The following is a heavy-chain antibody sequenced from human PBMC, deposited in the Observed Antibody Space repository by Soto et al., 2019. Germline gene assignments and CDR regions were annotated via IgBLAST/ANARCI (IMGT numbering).Heavy chain of an antibody. V-gene: IGHV3-74*01. CDR3: ARGTEATVTTRLFDC. CDR2: INSDGTTI. J-gene: IGHJ4*02. CDR1: GFTFSSRW. D-gene: IGHD4-17*01. Sequence: GGSMRVSCTAAGFTFSSRWRHWVRQAPGKGLVWVSRINSDGTTITYADSVKGRFTISRDNANNTLYLQMNRLRAEDTAVYYCARGTEATVTTRLFDCWGQGTLVTVSS.